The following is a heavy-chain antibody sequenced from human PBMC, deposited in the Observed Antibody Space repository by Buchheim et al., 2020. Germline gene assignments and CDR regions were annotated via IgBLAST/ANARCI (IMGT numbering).Heavy chain of an antibody. CDR2: IKQDGSEK. V-gene: IGHV3-7*01. CDR1: GFTFSSYW. CDR3: ASWERYFDRGPTGMDV. Sequence: EVQLVESGGGLVQPGGSLRLSCAASGFTFSSYWMSWVRQAPGKGLEWVANIKQDGSEKYYVDSVKGRFTISRDNDKNSLYLQMNSLRAEDTAVYYCASWERYFDRGPTGMDVWGQGTT. D-gene: IGHD3-9*01. J-gene: IGHJ6*02.